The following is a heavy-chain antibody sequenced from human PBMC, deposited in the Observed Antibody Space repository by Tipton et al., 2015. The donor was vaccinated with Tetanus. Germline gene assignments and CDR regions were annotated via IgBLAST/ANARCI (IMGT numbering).Heavy chain of an antibody. CDR3: AKEFQRARIRFFDS. CDR1: GFRFSYSG. J-gene: IGHJ4*02. Sequence: HLVQSGGGVVQPGRSLRLSCAASGFRFSYSGMHWVRQAPGKGLEWVAVIAFDGKNERYADSVKGRFIISRDNSKNTLYLQMNSLRPEDTAVYYCAKEFQRARIRFFDSWGQGTQVTASS. D-gene: IGHD2-15*01. CDR2: IAFDGKNE. V-gene: IGHV3-30*18.